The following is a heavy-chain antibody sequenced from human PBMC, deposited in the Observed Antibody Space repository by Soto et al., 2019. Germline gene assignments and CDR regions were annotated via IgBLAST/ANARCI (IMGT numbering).Heavy chain of an antibody. J-gene: IGHJ6*02. CDR2: MNPNSGNT. Sequence: DISWGRQATGQGLEWMGWMNPNSGNTGFAQKLQGRVTMTRNTSISTAYMELSSLRSEDTAGYYCARERAHYGMDVWGQGTTVTVSS. V-gene: IGHV1-8*01. CDR3: ARERAHYGMDV. CDR1: D. D-gene: IGHD6-25*01.